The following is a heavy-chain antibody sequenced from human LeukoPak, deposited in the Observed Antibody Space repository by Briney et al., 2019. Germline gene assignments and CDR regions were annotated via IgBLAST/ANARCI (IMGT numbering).Heavy chain of an antibody. V-gene: IGHV4-4*02. CDR1: GFTFSSHW. Sequence: PGGSLRLSCAGSGFTFSSHWIGWVRQPPGKGLEWIGEMYLSGTTHSNPSVKSRVTISIDMSKNQFFLNLSSVTAADTAVYYCAGLVGRYSSGLYYYYFDYWGQGTLVTVSS. D-gene: IGHD3-22*01. CDR2: MYLSGTT. CDR3: AGLVGRYSSGLYYYYFDY. J-gene: IGHJ4*02.